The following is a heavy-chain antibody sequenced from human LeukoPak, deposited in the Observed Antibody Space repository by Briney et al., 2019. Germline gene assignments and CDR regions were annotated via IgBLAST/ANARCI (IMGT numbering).Heavy chain of an antibody. J-gene: IGHJ4*02. CDR3: ARVEPGHSSSWYGVDY. CDR2: ISSSGSTI. D-gene: IGHD6-13*01. CDR1: GFAFSSYE. V-gene: IGHV3-48*03. Sequence: GGSLRLSCAASGFAFSSYEMNWVRQAPGKGLEWVSYISSSGSTIYYADSVKGRFTISRDNAKNSLYLQMNSLRAEDTAVYYCARVEPGHSSSWYGVDYWGQGTLVTVSS.